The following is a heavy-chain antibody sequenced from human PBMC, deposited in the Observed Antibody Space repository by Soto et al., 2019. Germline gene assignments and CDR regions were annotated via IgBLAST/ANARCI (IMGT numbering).Heavy chain of an antibody. CDR3: ARGASFSSWYSNYYGMDV. J-gene: IGHJ6*02. CDR2: INHSGST. D-gene: IGHD6-13*01. V-gene: IGHV4-34*01. Sequence: PSETLSLTCAVYGGSFSGYYWSWIRQPPGKGLEWIGEINHSGSTNYNPSLKSRVTISVDTSKNQFSLKLSSVTAADTAVYYCARGASFSSWYSNYYGMDVWGQGTTVTVSS. CDR1: GGSFSGYY.